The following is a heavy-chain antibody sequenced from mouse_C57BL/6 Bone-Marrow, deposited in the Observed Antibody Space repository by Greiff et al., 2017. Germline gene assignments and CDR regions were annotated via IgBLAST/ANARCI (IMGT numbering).Heavy chain of an antibody. Sequence: EVKVEESGGGLVQPGGSMKLSCAASGFTFSDAWMDWVRQSPEKGLEWVAEIRNKANNHDTYYAESVKVRFTISRDDSKSSVDLQMNSLRAEDTGIYYCTRRGSGYFDYWGQGTTLTVSS. V-gene: IGHV6-6*01. CDR1: GFTFSDAW. J-gene: IGHJ2*01. CDR2: IRNKANNHDT. CDR3: TRRGSGYFDY. D-gene: IGHD1-3*01.